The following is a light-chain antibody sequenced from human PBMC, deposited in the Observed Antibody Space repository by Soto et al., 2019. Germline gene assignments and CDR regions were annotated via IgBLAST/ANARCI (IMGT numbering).Light chain of an antibody. CDR2: DAS. V-gene: IGKV1-5*01. CDR1: QSISFW. J-gene: IGKJ4*01. Sequence: DIQMTQSPSTLSASVGDRVTITCRASQSISFWLAWYQQKPGSAPNLLIYDASTLGGGVPSRFSGSGSGTEFTPDISNHQPDDFESYYCQQYNSCPLTFGGGTRVEIK. CDR3: QQYNSCPLT.